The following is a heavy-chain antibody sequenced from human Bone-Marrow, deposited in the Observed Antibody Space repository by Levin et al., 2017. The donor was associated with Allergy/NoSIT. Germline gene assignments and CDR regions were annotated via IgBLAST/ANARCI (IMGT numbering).Heavy chain of an antibody. V-gene: IGHV3-23*01. CDR1: GFTFSSYA. CDR2: ISGSGGST. CDR3: AKAFATYGGNSAGAFDI. D-gene: IGHD4-23*01. Sequence: GSLRLSCAASGFTFSSYAMSWVRQAPGKGLEWVSAISGSGGSTYYADSVKGRFTISRDNSKNTLYLQMNSLRAEDTAVYYCAKAFATYGGNSAGAFDIWGQGTMVTVSS. J-gene: IGHJ3*02.